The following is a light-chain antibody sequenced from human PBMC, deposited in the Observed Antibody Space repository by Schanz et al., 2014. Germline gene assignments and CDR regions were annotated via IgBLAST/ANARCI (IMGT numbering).Light chain of an antibody. Sequence: QSALTQPASVSGSPGQSITISCTGTSSDVGSYNLVSWYQQHPDKAPKLIIYEGTKRPSGVPDRFSGSKSGNTASLTVSGLQAEDEADYYCCSYAGTYTWEFGGGTKLTVL. CDR2: EGT. J-gene: IGLJ3*02. CDR3: CSYAGTYTWE. V-gene: IGLV2-23*01. CDR1: SSDVGSYNL.